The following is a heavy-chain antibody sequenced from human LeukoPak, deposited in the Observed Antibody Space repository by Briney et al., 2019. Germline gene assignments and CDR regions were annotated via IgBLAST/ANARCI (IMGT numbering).Heavy chain of an antibody. CDR2: ISSSNSYI. Sequence: GGSLRLSCAASEFTFSNYWMNWVRQAPGKGLEWVSSISSSNSYIYYADSVKGRFTISRDNAKNSLYLQMNSLRAEDTAVYYCARVGYYFDSSGSYRDYWGQGTLVTVSS. CDR3: ARVGYYFDSSGSYRDY. V-gene: IGHV3-21*01. J-gene: IGHJ4*02. CDR1: EFTFSNYW. D-gene: IGHD3-22*01.